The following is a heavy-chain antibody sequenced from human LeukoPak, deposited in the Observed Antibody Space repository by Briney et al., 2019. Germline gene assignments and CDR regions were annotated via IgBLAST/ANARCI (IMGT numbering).Heavy chain of an antibody. Sequence: SETLSLTCIDPVGSINVYYSSWIPQPPGKGLEWIGYVYNTDYTQYNPSLKGPVSISFDTSKSQFSLRLTSVTAAATAVYFCARSLGSSYSYLFDYWGQGSLVTVSS. CDR2: VYNTDYT. J-gene: IGHJ4*02. D-gene: IGHD3-10*01. CDR3: ARSLGSSYSYLFDY. CDR1: VGSINVYY. V-gene: IGHV4-4*08.